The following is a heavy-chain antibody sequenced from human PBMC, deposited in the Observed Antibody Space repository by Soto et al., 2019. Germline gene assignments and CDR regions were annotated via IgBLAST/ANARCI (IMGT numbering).Heavy chain of an antibody. J-gene: IGHJ4*02. CDR1: GVSISRNY. CDR2: IYDSGTT. Sequence: PSETLSLTCTVSGVSISRNYWSWIRHPPGKGLEWLGYIYDSGTTNYNPSVKSRVTISLDTSKSQFSLRMSSVTAADTAVYYCATEGEYSYGYFDYWGQGAQVTVSS. D-gene: IGHD5-18*01. V-gene: IGHV4-59*01. CDR3: ATEGEYSYGYFDY.